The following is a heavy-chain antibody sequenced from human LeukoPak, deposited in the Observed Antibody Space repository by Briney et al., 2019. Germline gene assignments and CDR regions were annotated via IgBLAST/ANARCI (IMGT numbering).Heavy chain of an antibody. CDR2: IYYRGSS. J-gene: IGHJ4*02. CDR1: GGSMNNYY. V-gene: IGHV4-59*08. D-gene: IGHD1-26*01. CDR3: ARRAVGGTKGFDY. Sequence: PSETLSLTCTVSGGSMNNYYWSWIRQPPGQGLEWIGNIYYRGSSTYNPSLRSRVTISIDTSKNQISLRLISVTAADTAVSYCARRAVGGTKGFDYWGQGTLVTVSS.